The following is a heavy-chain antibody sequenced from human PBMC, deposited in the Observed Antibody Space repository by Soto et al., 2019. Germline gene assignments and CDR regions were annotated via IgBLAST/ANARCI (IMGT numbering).Heavy chain of an antibody. CDR1: GFTFSSYA. V-gene: IGHV3-64D*08. D-gene: IGHD4-17*01. J-gene: IGHJ4*02. CDR2: ISSNGGSK. CDR3: VKDGYGDYVRVFVDY. Sequence: GGSLRLSCSASGFTFSSYAMHWVRQAPGKGLEYVSAISSNGGSKYYAHSVKGRFTISRDNSKNTLYLQMSSLRAEDTAVYYCVKDGYGDYVRVFVDYWGQGTLVTVSS.